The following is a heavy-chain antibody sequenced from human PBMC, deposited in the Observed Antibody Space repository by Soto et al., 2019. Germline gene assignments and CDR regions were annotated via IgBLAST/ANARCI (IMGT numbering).Heavy chain of an antibody. CDR3: VKSSTGTYGLFDY. CDR2: INPAGTST. D-gene: IGHD3-10*01. Sequence: GGSLRLSCAASGFTFSNYWMHWVRQAPGKGLVRVSRINPAGTSTNYADSVKGRFTMSRDSAKSTLYLQMDSLRTEDTALYYCVKSSTGTYGLFDYWGQGILVTVSS. V-gene: IGHV3-74*01. J-gene: IGHJ4*02. CDR1: GFTFSNYW.